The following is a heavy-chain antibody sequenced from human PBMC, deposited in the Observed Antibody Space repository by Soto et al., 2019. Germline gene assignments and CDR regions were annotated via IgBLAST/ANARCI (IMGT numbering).Heavy chain of an antibody. Sequence: GGSLRLSCAASGFTVSSNYMSWVRQAPGKGLEWVSVIYSGGSTYYADSVKGRFTISRDNSKNTLYLQMNSLRAEDTAVYYCARELYGYPEHYYYYMDVSGKGTTVTVSS. V-gene: IGHV3-66*01. CDR3: ARELYGYPEHYYYYMDV. CDR1: GFTVSSNY. J-gene: IGHJ6*03. D-gene: IGHD3-16*02. CDR2: IYSGGST.